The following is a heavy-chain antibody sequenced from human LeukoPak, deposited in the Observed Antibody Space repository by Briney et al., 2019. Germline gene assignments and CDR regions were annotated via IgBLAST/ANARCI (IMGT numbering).Heavy chain of an antibody. Sequence: GGSLRPSCAAPGFTFSSYSMNWVRQAPGKGLEWVSSISSSSSYIYYADSVKGRFTISRDNAKNSLYLQMNSLRAEDTAVYYCARDWAAYCGGDCYLGPPGYWGQGTLVTVSS. J-gene: IGHJ4*02. D-gene: IGHD2-21*02. V-gene: IGHV3-21*01. CDR2: ISSSSSYI. CDR3: ARDWAAYCGGDCYLGPPGY. CDR1: GFTFSSYS.